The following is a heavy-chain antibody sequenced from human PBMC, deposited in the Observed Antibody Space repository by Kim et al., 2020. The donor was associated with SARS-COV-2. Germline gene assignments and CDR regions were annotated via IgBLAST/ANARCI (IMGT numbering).Heavy chain of an antibody. D-gene: IGHD2-2*02. Sequence: SETLSLTCTVSGGSISSYYWSWIRQPPGKGLEWIGYIYYSGSTNYNPSLKSRVTISVDTSKNQFSLKLSSVTAADTAVYYCARLGCTSCYNYYYYYMDVWGKGTTVTVSS. V-gene: IGHV4-59*08. CDR1: GGSISSYY. J-gene: IGHJ6*03. CDR3: ARLGCTSCYNYYYYYMDV. CDR2: IYYSGST.